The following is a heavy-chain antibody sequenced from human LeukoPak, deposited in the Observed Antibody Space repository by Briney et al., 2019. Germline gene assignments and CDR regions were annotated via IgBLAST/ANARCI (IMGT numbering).Heavy chain of an antibody. Sequence: GGSLRLSCAASGFTVSSNYMSWVRQAPGKGLERVSVIYSGGSTYYADSVKGRFTISRDNSKNTLYLQMNSLRAEDTAVYYCARAKSKKPYYYGMDVWGQGTTVTVSS. V-gene: IGHV3-66*01. D-gene: IGHD4-11*01. J-gene: IGHJ6*02. CDR2: IYSGGST. CDR1: GFTVSSNY. CDR3: ARAKSKKPYYYGMDV.